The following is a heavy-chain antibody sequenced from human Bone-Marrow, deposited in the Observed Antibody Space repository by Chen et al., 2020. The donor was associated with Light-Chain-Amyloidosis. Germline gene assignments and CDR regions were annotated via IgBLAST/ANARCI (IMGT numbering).Heavy chain of an antibody. Sequence: EVQLEQSGPEVKKPGESLKISCKGSGYTFPNYWIGWVRQMPGKGLGWMGVIYPDGSDARYSPSFEGQVTISADKSITTAYLQWRSLEASDTAMYYCARRRDGYNFDYWGQGTLVTVSS. D-gene: IGHD5-12*01. CDR2: IYPDGSDA. J-gene: IGHJ4*02. CDR3: ARRRDGYNFDY. V-gene: IGHV5-51*01. CDR1: GYTFPNYW.